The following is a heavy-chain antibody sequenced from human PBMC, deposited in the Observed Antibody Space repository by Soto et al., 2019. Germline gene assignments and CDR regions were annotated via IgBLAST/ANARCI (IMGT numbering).Heavy chain of an antibody. CDR2: IIPLFGTP. CDR1: GGIFSTDA. D-gene: IGHD3-10*01. Sequence: QVQLVQSGAEVKKPGSSVKVSCKASGGIFSTDAISWLRQAPGQGLEWMGGIIPLFGTPNYAQRFQGRVTITADEYTRTAYMALSRLRSEDTAVYYCARDRDDYGSGTYYNRMDFWGQGTLVTVSA. J-gene: IGHJ4*02. V-gene: IGHV1-69*01. CDR3: ARDRDDYGSGTYYNRMDF.